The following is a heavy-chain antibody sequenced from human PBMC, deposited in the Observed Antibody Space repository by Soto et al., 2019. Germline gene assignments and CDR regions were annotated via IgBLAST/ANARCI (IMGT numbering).Heavy chain of an antibody. D-gene: IGHD2-2*01. V-gene: IGHV1-8*01. CDR3: ARVSGDCSSTSCAPDYYYYYMGV. CDR2: MNPNSGNT. CDR1: GYTFTSYD. Sequence: GASVKVSCKASGYTFTSYDINWVRQATGQGLEWMGWMNPNSGNTGYAQKFQGRVTMTRNTSISTAYMELSSLRSEDTAVYYCARVSGDCSSTSCAPDYYYYYMGVWRKGTTVTVSS. J-gene: IGHJ6*03.